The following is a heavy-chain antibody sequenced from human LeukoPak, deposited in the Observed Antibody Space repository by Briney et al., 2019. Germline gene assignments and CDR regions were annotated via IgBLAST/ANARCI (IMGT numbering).Heavy chain of an antibody. Sequence: GGSLRLSCAASGFTVSRNYMSWGRQAPGKGLEWVSVIYSGDSTYYVDSAKGRFTISRDNSKNTLYLQMNSLRAEDTAVYYCARGAWWPPYFDYWRQGTLVAVSS. CDR3: ARGAWWPPYFDY. CDR2: IYSGDST. J-gene: IGHJ4*02. V-gene: IGHV3-53*01. D-gene: IGHD2-15*01. CDR1: GFTVSRNY.